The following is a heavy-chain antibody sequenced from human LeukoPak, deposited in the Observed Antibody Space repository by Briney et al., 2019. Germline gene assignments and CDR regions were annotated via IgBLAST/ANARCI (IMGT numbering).Heavy chain of an antibody. CDR1: GGTFSSYA. Sequence: GASVKVSCKASGGTFSSYAISWVRQAPGQGLEWMGWISAYNGNTNYAQKLQGRVTMTTDTSTSTAYMELRSLRSDDTAVYYCARDSSLYCSSTSCYNPFDYWGQGTLVTVSS. CDR2: ISAYNGNT. D-gene: IGHD2-2*02. V-gene: IGHV1-18*01. J-gene: IGHJ4*02. CDR3: ARDSSLYCSSTSCYNPFDY.